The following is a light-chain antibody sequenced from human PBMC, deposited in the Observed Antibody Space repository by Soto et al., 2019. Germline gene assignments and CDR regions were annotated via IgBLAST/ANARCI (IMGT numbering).Light chain of an antibody. CDR1: QSVSSS. Sequence: EIVLTQSPATLSLSPGERAALSCRASQSVSSSLAWYQQKPGQAPRLLIYDASKRATGIPARFSGSGSGTDFTLTISSLEPEDFAFYFCQQRSNWPSTFGGGTKVEI. V-gene: IGKV3-11*01. CDR2: DAS. CDR3: QQRSNWPST. J-gene: IGKJ4*01.